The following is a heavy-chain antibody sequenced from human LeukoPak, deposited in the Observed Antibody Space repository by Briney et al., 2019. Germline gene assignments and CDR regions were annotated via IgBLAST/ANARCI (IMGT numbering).Heavy chain of an antibody. CDR3: AKGPTTVTTTPAD. V-gene: IGHV3-33*03. Sequence: GGSLRLSCAASGFTFSSYGMHWVRQAPGKGLEWVAVIWYGGSNKYYADSVKGRFTISRDNAKNSLYLQMNSLRAEDTALYYCAKGPTTVTTTPADWGQGTLVTVSS. CDR2: IWYGGSNK. D-gene: IGHD4-17*01. J-gene: IGHJ4*02. CDR1: GFTFSSYG.